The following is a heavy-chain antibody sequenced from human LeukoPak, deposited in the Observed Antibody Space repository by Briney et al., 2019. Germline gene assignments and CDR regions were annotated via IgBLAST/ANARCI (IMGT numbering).Heavy chain of an antibody. CDR1: GGSFSGYY. CDR3: ARQSYSSIDY. Sequence: PSETLSLTCAVYGGSFSGYYWSWIRQPPGKGLEWIGEINHSGSTNYNPSLKSRVTISVDTSKNQFSLKLSSVTAADTAVYYCARQSYSSIDYWGQGTLVTVSS. J-gene: IGHJ4*02. D-gene: IGHD1-26*01. CDR2: INHSGST. V-gene: IGHV4-34*01.